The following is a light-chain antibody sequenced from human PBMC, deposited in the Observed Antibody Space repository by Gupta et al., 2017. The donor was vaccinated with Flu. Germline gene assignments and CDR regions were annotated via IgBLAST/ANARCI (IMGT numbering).Light chain of an antibody. V-gene: IGKV1-39*01. CDR1: QSISSY. Sequence: DIQMTQSPSSLSASVGDRVTITCRASQSISSYLNWYQQKPGKAPKLLIYAASSLQSGVPSRFSGSGSGTDFTLTISSLQPGDFATYYCQQRDSTPGTFGQGTKVEIK. CDR2: AAS. CDR3: QQRDSTPGT. J-gene: IGKJ1*01.